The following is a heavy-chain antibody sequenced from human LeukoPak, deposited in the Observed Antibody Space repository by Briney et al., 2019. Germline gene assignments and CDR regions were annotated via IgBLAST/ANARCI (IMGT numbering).Heavy chain of an antibody. CDR2: IYHSGST. J-gene: IGHJ4*02. CDR1: GGSISSSSW. Sequence: SGTLSLTCAVSGGSISSSSWWSWVRQPPGKGLEWIGEIYHSGSTNYNPSLKSRVTISVDKSKNQFSLKLSSVTAADTAVYYCARDSHYYDSSGYYDYWGQGTLVTVSS. D-gene: IGHD3-22*01. V-gene: IGHV4-4*02. CDR3: ARDSHYYDSSGYYDY.